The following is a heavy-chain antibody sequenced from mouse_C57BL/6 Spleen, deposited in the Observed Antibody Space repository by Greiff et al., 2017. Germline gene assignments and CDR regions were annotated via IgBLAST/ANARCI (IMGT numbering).Heavy chain of an antibody. Sequence: VQLQQSGPELVKPGASVKLSCKASGYTFTSYEINWVKQRPGQGLEWIGRIYPRDGSTKYNEKFKGKATLTVDTSSSTAYMELHSLTSEDCAVYFCAREGLLRNYYAIDCWGQGPSVTVST. V-gene: IGHV1-85*01. CDR2: IYPRDGST. CDR3: AREGLLRNYYAIDC. CDR1: GYTFTSYE. J-gene: IGHJ4*01. D-gene: IGHD1-1*01.